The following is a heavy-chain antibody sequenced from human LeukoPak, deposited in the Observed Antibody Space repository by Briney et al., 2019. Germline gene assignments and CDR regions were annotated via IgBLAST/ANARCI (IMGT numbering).Heavy chain of an antibody. Sequence: GGSLRLSCAASGFTFSSYAMSWVRQAPGKGLEWVSAIRGSGGSTYYADSVKGRFTISRDNSKNTLYLQMNSLRAEDTAVYYCAKDHNWNDVNWYFDYWGQGTLVTVSS. V-gene: IGHV3-23*01. D-gene: IGHD1-20*01. CDR3: AKDHNWNDVNWYFDY. CDR2: IRGSGGST. J-gene: IGHJ4*02. CDR1: GFTFSSYA.